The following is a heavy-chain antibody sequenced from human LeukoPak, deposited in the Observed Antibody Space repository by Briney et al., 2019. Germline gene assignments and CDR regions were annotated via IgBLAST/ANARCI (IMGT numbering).Heavy chain of an antibody. J-gene: IGHJ4*02. CDR1: VYTFTGYY. CDR2: IHPTSDGT. CDR3: ARDREGVGAVTDY. D-gene: IGHD1-26*01. Sequence: GASVKVSCKASVYTFTGYYMHWGRQAPGQGLECMGWIHPTSDGTNYAQKFQGRVTMTRDTSISTAYMELRRLRSDDTAVYYCARDREGVGAVTDYWGKGTLVTVSS. V-gene: IGHV1-2*02.